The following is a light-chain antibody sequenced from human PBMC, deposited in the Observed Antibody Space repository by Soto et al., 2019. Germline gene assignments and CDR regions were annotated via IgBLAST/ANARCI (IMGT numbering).Light chain of an antibody. J-gene: IGKJ1*01. V-gene: IGKV3-20*01. Sequence: EIVLTQSPGTLSLSPGEGATLSCRASQSVITNFFAWYQQKPGQAPRLLIYGASTRATGLPDRFSGSGSGTDFTLTISRLETEAFEVYYCQQYGRTSWTFGQGTKVDIK. CDR2: GAS. CDR1: QSVITNF. CDR3: QQYGRTSWT.